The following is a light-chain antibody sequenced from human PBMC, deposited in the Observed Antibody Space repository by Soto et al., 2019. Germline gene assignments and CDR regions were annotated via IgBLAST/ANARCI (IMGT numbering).Light chain of an antibody. CDR1: SSNIGNNF. CDR2: HDN. V-gene: IGLV1-51*01. J-gene: IGLJ3*02. CDR3: GTWDSRLSVV. Sequence: QSVLTQPPSVSAAPGQTVTISCSGSSSNIGNNFVSWYQLLPGTAPKLLIYHDNKRPSGIPDRFSGSKSGTSATLGITGLQTGDEAEYYCGTWDSRLSVVFGGGTKLTVL.